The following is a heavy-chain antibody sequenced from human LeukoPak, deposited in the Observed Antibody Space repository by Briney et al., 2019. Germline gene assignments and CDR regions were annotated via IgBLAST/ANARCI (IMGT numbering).Heavy chain of an antibody. CDR3: ARARGAYYGSGSYYPSSSYVDY. Sequence: SETLSITCAVYGGSLSGYYSSWVRQPPGKGLEWIGEINHSGSTNYNPSLKSRVTISVDTSKNQFSPKLSSVTAADTAGYYWARARGAYYGSGSYYPSSSYVDYWGQGTLVTVSS. V-gene: IGHV4-34*01. J-gene: IGHJ4*02. CDR2: INHSGST. CDR1: GGSLSGYY. D-gene: IGHD3-10*01.